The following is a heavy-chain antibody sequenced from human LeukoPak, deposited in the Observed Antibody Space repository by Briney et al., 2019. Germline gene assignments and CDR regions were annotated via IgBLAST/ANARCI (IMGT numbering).Heavy chain of an antibody. V-gene: IGHV3-21*06. D-gene: IGHD1-26*01. J-gene: IGHJ5*02. CDR1: GFTFSSYS. Sequence: GGSLRLSCAASGFTFSSYSMNWVRQAPGKGLEWVSSISTSSSYVYYADSVKGRFTISRDNAKNSLYLQMNSLSAEDTAVYYCAREMGATANWFDPWGQGTLVTVSS. CDR2: ISTSSSYV. CDR3: AREMGATANWFDP.